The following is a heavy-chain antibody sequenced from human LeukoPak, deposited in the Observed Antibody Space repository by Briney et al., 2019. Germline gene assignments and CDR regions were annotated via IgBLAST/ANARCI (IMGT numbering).Heavy chain of an antibody. CDR2: ISAQHGQT. Sequence: VASVKVSFKTSGYSENFYGITWVRQVAGQGLEWMGWISAQHGQTEYSPNSQDRVTMTTDTYTNTAYMELRRLRSDDTAVCYCAGSLGYCTSNVCYLKYWGQGTLVTVSS. V-gene: IGHV1-18*01. J-gene: IGHJ4*02. CDR3: AGSLGYCTSNVCYLKY. CDR1: GYSENFYG. D-gene: IGHD2-8*01.